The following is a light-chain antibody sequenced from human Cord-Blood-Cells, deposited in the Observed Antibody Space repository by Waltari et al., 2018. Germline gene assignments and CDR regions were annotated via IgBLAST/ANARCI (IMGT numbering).Light chain of an antibody. CDR1: SSDVGGYND. CDR2: DVS. J-gene: IGLJ2*01. V-gene: IGLV2-11*01. CDR3: CSYAGSYTFDVV. Sequence: QSALTQPRPVSGSPGQSVTISCTGTSSDVGGYNDFSWYQQPPGKAPKLMIYDVSKRPSGVPDRFSGSKSGNTASLTISGLQAEDEADYYCCSYAGSYTFDVVFGGGTKLTVL.